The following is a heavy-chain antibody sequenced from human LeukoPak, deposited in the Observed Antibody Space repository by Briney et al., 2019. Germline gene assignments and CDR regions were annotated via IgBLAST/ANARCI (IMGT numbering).Heavy chain of an antibody. CDR3: ARGRVYCSSTSCRTYYFDY. CDR2: IKHSGST. D-gene: IGHD2-2*01. Sequence: PSETLSLTCAVYGGSFSGYYWSWIRQPPGKGLEWIGEIKHSGSTNYNPSLKSRVTISVDTSKNQFSLKLSSVTAADTAVYYCARGRVYCSSTSCRTYYFDYWGQGTLVTVSS. CDR1: GGSFSGYY. V-gene: IGHV4-34*01. J-gene: IGHJ4*02.